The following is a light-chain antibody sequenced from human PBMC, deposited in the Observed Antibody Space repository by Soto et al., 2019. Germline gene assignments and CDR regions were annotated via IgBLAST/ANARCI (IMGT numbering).Light chain of an antibody. V-gene: IGKV4-1*01. CDR3: QQYFSYPLT. CDR2: WAS. CDR1: QTISYTSINKTY. J-gene: IGKJ4*01. Sequence: LVLTQSPDSLAVPLDERATISCKSSQTISYTSINKTYLAWHQQRPGQPPKLLIYWASIRGSGVPDRLSGSGFGTDFTLTISSLQTEDVAVYYCQQYFSYPLTFGGGGKVDI.